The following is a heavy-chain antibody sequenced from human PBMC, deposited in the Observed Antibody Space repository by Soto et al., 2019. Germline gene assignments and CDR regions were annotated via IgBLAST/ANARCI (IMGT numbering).Heavy chain of an antibody. CDR3: ARDPTHDYGDDTFDF. D-gene: IGHD4-17*01. CDR1: GGTFSSYA. J-gene: IGHJ4*02. CDR2: VIPDFGRV. V-gene: IGHV1-69*06. Sequence: QVQLVRSGAEVKKPGSSVKVSCKAPGGTFSSYAINWVRQAPGQGLEWVGGVIPDFGRVNYAQKFQGRVTVIADKSTGTAYMELRSLRSEDTAVYYCARDPTHDYGDDTFDFWGQGTLVTVSS.